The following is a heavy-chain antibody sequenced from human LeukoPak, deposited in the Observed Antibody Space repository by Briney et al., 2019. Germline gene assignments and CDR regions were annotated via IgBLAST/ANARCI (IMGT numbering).Heavy chain of an antibody. CDR3: ARLGTPPSYWYFDL. CDR2: IIPIFGTA. V-gene: IGHV1-69*06. D-gene: IGHD2-15*01. CDR1: GGTFSSYA. J-gene: IGHJ2*01. Sequence: ASVKVSCKASGGTFSSYAISGVGQPPGQGLEWMGGIIPIFGTANYAQKFQGRVTITADKSTSTAYMELSSLRSEDTAVYYCARLGTPPSYWYFDLWGRGTLVTVSS.